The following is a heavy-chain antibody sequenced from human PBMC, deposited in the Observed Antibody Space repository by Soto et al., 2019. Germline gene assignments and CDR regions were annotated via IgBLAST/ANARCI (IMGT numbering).Heavy chain of an antibody. CDR3: AGIRAIFGVGDAFDI. J-gene: IGHJ3*02. CDR1: GFTFSSYA. CDR2: ISGSGGST. D-gene: IGHD3-3*01. Sequence: EVQLLESGGGLVQPGGSPRLSCAASGFTFSSYAMSWVRQAPGKGLEWVSAISGSGGSTYYADSVKGRFTISRDNSKNTLYLQMNSLRAEDTAVYYCAGIRAIFGVGDAFDIWGQGTMVTVSS. V-gene: IGHV3-23*01.